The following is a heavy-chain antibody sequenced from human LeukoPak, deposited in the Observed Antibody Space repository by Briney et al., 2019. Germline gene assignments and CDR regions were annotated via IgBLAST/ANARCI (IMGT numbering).Heavy chain of an antibody. J-gene: IGHJ4*02. CDR1: GFTFNNYG. V-gene: IGHV3-30*18. CDR3: AKDRETTASGTFDY. Sequence: GRSLRLSCAASGFTFNNYGMHYVRQAPGKGLEWVAVISDDGRNKKYADSVRGRFTISRDDSINTLYLQMNSLRAEDTGVYYCAKDRETTASGTFDYWGQGTLVTVSS. D-gene: IGHD1-1*01. CDR2: ISDDGRNK.